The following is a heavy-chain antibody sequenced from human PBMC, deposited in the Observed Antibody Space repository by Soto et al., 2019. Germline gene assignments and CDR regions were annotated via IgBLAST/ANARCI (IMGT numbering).Heavy chain of an antibody. Sequence: GGSLRLSCAASGFTFSNAWINWVRQAPGKGLEWVGRVKSKNDGGTTDFAAPVKGRFAISRDDSKNMVYLVINSLQTEDTAIYYCTTDSYITSIIVRFDYWGHGTLVTVSS. CDR3: TTDSYITSIIVRFDY. V-gene: IGHV3-15*07. CDR1: GFTFSNAW. J-gene: IGHJ4*01. CDR2: VKSKNDGGTT. D-gene: IGHD3-22*01.